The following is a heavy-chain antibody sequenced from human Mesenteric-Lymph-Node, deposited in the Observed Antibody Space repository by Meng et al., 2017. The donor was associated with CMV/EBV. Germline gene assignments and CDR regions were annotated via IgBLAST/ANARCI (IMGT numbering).Heavy chain of an antibody. CDR1: GGSTSSYY. CDR3: AREYCSSTDCYYYHYYGMDV. V-gene: IGHV4-59*12. CDR2: IYYSGSI. Sequence: SETLSPTCTVPGGSTSSYYWSWIRQPPGKGLEWIGYIYYSGSIYYSPSLKSRVTISVDTSKNQFSLKLSSVTAAETAVYYCAREYCSSTDCYYYHYYGMDVWGQGTTVTVSS. J-gene: IGHJ6*02. D-gene: IGHD2-2*01.